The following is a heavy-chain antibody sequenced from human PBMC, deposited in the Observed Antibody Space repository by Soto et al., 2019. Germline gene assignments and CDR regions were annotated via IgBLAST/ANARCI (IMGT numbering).Heavy chain of an antibody. J-gene: IGHJ4*02. V-gene: IGHV3-33*01. CDR3: ARDGDSYCGGDCYPSDY. CDR1: GFTFSSYG. Sequence: GSLRLSCAASGFTFSSYGMHWVRQAPGKGLEWVAVIWYDGSNKYYADSVKGRFTISRDNSKNTLYLQMNSLRAEDTAVYYCARDGDSYCGGDCYPSDYWGQGTLVTVSS. CDR2: IWYDGSNK. D-gene: IGHD2-21*02.